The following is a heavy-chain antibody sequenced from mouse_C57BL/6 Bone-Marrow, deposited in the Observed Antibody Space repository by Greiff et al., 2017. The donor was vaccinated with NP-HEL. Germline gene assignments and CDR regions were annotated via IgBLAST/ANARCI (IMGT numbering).Heavy chain of an antibody. D-gene: IGHD2-4*01. CDR1: GFSLTSYG. J-gene: IGHJ1*03. CDR2: IWRGGST. CDR3: AKNLYEYDVNWYFDV. V-gene: IGHV2-5*01. Sequence: QVQLQQSGPGLVQPSQSLSITCTASGFSLTSYGVHWVRQSPGKGLEWLGVIWRGGSTAYNAAFMSSLSIPKDNSKSQVCFKMNSLQADDTDIYYCAKNLYEYDVNWYFDVWGTGTTVTVSS.